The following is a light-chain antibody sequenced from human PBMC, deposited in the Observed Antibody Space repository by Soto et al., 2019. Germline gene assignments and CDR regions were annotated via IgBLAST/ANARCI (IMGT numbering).Light chain of an antibody. CDR1: TSDVGSYNL. V-gene: IGLV2-23*03. Sequence: QSALTQPPSASGSPGQSVTISCTGTTSDVGSYNLVSWYQQHPGKVPKLMIFEGSKRPSGVSNRFSGSKSGNTASLTISGLQAGDEADYYCCSYGGSTSFVVFGGGTKVTVL. J-gene: IGLJ2*01. CDR2: EGS. CDR3: CSYGGSTSFVV.